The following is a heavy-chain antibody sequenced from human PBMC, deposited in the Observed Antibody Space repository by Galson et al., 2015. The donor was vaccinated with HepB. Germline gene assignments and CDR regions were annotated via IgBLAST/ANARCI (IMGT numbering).Heavy chain of an antibody. Sequence: SLRLSCAASGFTFSSYNMNWVRQAPGKGLEWVSHISSSSTIYYADSVKGRFTISRDNAKNSLYLQMNSLRAEDTAVYYCARAGDFRGQGTLVPGSS. CDR1: GFTFSSYN. V-gene: IGHV3-48*01. D-gene: IGHD1-14*01. CDR2: ISSSSTI. CDR3: ARAGDF. J-gene: IGHJ4*02.